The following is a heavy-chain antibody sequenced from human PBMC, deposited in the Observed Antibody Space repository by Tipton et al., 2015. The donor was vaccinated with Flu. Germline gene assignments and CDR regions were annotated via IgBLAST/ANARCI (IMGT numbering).Heavy chain of an antibody. J-gene: IGHJ4*02. CDR3: ARDEDTSMGTH. V-gene: IGHV4-31*02. CDR1: GFTFRDYY. D-gene: IGHD5-18*01. CDR2: IHYSGST. Sequence: LRLSCAASGFTFRDYYMSWIRQAPGKGLEWIGYIHYSGSTYYNPSLRSRVTISVDTSKNQFSLNLSSLTAADTAVYYCARDEDTSMGTHWGQGTLVTVSS.